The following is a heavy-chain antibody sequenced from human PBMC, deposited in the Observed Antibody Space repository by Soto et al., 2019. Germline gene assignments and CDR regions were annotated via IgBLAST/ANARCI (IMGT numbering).Heavy chain of an antibody. D-gene: IGHD1-7*01. CDR3: ASRDPGTSVDY. Sequence: QVQLQESGPGLVKPSGTLSLTCAVSGGSFPSNTWWPWVRQPPGQGLEWIGEIYRTGSTNYNPSLKSRVTISLDKSENQFSLKVTSLTAADTAVYYCASRDPGTSVDYWGQGTLVTVSS. V-gene: IGHV4-4*02. CDR1: GGSFPSNTW. CDR2: IYRTGST. J-gene: IGHJ4*02.